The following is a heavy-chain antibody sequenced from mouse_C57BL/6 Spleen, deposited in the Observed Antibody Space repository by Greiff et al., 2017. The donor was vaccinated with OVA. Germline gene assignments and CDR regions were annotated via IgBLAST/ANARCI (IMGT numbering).Heavy chain of an antibody. CDR3: ARDHYYGSSYRRFDV. Sequence: EVMLVESEGGLVQPGRSMKLSCTASGFTFSDYYMAWVRQVPEKGLEWVANINYDGSSTYYLDSLKSRFLIARDNAKNILYLQRSSLKSEDTATYDCARDHYYGSSYRRFDVWGTGTTVTVSS. CDR1: GFTFSDYY. J-gene: IGHJ1*03. D-gene: IGHD1-1*01. CDR2: INYDGSST. V-gene: IGHV5-16*01.